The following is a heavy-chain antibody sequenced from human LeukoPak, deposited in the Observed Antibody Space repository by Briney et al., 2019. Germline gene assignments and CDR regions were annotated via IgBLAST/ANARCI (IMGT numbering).Heavy chain of an antibody. D-gene: IGHD3-9*01. CDR3: ARGDALRYFDWLLEDYYYYGMDV. CDR2: IWYDGSNK. CDR1: GFTFSSYG. J-gene: IGHJ6*02. V-gene: IGHV3-33*01. Sequence: GGSLRLSCAASGFTFSSYGMHWVRQAPGKGLEWVAVIWYDGSNKYYADSVKGRFTISRGNSKNTLYLQMNSLRAEDTAVYYCARGDALRYFDWLLEDYYYYGMDVWGQGTTVTVSS.